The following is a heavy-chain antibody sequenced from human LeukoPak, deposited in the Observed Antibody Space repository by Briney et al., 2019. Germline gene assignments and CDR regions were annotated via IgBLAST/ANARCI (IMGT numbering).Heavy chain of an antibody. D-gene: IGHD3-22*01. CDR2: ISAYNGNT. J-gene: IGHJ4*02. CDR3: ARDSHYYDSSSPPY. Sequence: GASVKVSCKASGYTFTSYGISWVRQAPGQGLEWMGWISAYNGNTNYAQKLQGRVTTTTDTSTSTAYMELRSLRSDDTAVYYCARDSHYYDSSSPPYWGQGTLVTVSS. V-gene: IGHV1-18*01. CDR1: GYTFTSYG.